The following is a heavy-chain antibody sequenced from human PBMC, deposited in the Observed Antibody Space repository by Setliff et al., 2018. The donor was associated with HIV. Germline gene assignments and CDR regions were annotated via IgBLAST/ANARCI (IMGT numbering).Heavy chain of an antibody. J-gene: IGHJ4*02. CDR2: VFHSGSA. CDR1: GGPLNSRNW. V-gene: IGHV4-4*02. Sequence: SETLSLTCAVSGGPLNSRNWWSWVRQPPGKGLEWIGEVFHSGSANSNASLRSRVMISVDTSKNQFSLKLSAVTAADTAVYYCARDDTVVRGHIDYWGQGTLVTVSS. CDR3: ARDDTVVRGHIDY. D-gene: IGHD3-10*01.